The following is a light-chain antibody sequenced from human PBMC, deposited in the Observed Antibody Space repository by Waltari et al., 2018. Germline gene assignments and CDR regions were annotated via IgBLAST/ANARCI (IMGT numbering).Light chain of an antibody. CDR3: QQYSSFST. CDR1: QSVGTW. V-gene: IGKV1-5*03. Sequence: DIQITVSRSTLSASVGDRVTISCRPSQSVGTWLAWYQQKPGKAPKLLIYMASSLDSGVPSRCSGSGSGTDFTLTISSLQPDDFATYSCQQYSSFSTFGQGTKV. J-gene: IGKJ2*01. CDR2: MAS.